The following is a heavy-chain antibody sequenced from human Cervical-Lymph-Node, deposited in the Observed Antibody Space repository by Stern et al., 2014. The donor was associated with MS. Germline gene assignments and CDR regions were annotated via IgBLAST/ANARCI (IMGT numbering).Heavy chain of an antibody. Sequence: VQLVESGGGVVQPGRSLRLSCAASGFAFRTYAMHWFRQAPGKGLEWVTVISYDGSTKYYADSVKGRFTISRDNSKNTLYLQMNSLRVEDTAMYYCARAPGDYELDHWGQGTLITFSS. CDR3: ARAPGDYELDH. J-gene: IGHJ4*02. CDR1: GFAFRTYA. V-gene: IGHV3-30-3*01. D-gene: IGHD3-22*01. CDR2: ISYDGSTK.